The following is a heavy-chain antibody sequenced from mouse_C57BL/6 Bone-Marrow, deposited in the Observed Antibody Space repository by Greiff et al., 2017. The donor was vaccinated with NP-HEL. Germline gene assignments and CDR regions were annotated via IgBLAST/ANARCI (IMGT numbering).Heavy chain of an antibody. CDR3: AREGYGSIPYYFDY. V-gene: IGHV5-17*01. CDR1: GFTFSDYG. D-gene: IGHD1-1*01. Sequence: EVKVEESGGGLVKPGGSLKLSCAASGFTFSDYGMHWVRQAPEKGLEWVAYISSGSSTIYYADTVKGRFTISRDNAKNTLFLQMTSLRSEDTAMYYCAREGYGSIPYYFDYWGQGTTLTVSS. CDR2: ISSGSSTI. J-gene: IGHJ2*01.